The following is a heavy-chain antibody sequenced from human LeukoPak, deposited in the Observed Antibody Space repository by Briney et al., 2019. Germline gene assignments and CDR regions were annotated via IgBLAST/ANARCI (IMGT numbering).Heavy chain of an antibody. J-gene: IGHJ4*02. CDR1: RFTFSSSW. CDR2: IDSDGHPT. Sequence: GGSLTLSCPASRFTFSSSWMHWVRQAPAKGLVWVSRIDSDGHPTTYADSFNSRFTISRDNAGNTLYLQMNGLSAEDTAVYYCAIAHQVIAILGGGQGTLVTV. CDR3: AIAHQVIAILG. D-gene: IGHD2-21*01. V-gene: IGHV3-74*01.